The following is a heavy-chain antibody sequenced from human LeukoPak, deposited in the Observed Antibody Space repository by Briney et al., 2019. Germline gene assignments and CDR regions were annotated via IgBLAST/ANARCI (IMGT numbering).Heavy chain of an antibody. CDR1: GFTFSSYA. J-gene: IGHJ6*03. D-gene: IGHD3-10*01. Sequence: GRSLRLSCAASGFTFSSYAMHWVRQAPGKGLEWVAVISYDGSNKYYADSVKGRFTISRDNSKNTLYLQMNSLRAEDTAVYYCARDKRPHYYYGSGSYYRGGYYYYYYMDVWGKGTTVTVSS. CDR2: ISYDGSNK. CDR3: ARDKRPHYYYGSGSYYRGGYYYYYYMDV. V-gene: IGHV3-30*01.